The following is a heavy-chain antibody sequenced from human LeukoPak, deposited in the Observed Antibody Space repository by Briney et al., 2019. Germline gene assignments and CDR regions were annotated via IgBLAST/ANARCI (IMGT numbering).Heavy chain of an antibody. J-gene: IGHJ4*02. CDR2: ISYDAAIK. V-gene: IGHV3-30*04. CDR1: GFTFNTYA. D-gene: IGHD6-6*01. CDR3: ARLYSSSSR. Sequence: GGSLRLSCAASGFTFNTYAMHWVRQTPGKGLGWVAVISYDAAIKYYADSVKGRFTISRDNSKNTLYLQMNSLRAEDTAVYYCARLYSSSSRWGQGTLVTVSS.